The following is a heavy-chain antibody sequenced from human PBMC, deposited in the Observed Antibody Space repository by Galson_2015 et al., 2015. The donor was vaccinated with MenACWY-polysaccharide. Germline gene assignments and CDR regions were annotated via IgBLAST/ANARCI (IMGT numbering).Heavy chain of an antibody. CDR1: GFTFRSYG. CDR3: AKGSVWVGDYDI. Sequence: SLRLSCAASGFTFRSYGINWVRQAPGKGLEWVSNIISNGGTTYYADSVKGRFTSSRDNSKNMVYLQMNSLRVEDTAVYYCAKGSVWVGDYDIWGQGTMVTVSS. J-gene: IGHJ3*02. D-gene: IGHD4-17*01. CDR2: IISNGGTT. V-gene: IGHV3-23*01.